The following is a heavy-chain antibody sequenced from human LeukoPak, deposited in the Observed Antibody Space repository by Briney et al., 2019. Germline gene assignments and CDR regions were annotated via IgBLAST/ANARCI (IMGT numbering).Heavy chain of an antibody. D-gene: IGHD4-17*01. J-gene: IGHJ3*02. Sequence: GGSLRLSCAASGFTFSDYYMNWVRQAPGKGLEWVSSISSSSNFIYYADSVKGRFTISRDNAKNSLYLQMNSLRAEDTAVYYCARAISDYDASDIWGQGTMVTVSS. CDR3: ARAISDYDASDI. CDR1: GFTFSDYY. CDR2: ISSSSNFI. V-gene: IGHV3-21*01.